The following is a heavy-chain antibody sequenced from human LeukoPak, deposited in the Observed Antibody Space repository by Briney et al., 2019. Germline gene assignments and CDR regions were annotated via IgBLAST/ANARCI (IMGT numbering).Heavy chain of an antibody. Sequence: GGSLRLSCAASGFTFSSYWMSWVRQAPGKGLEWVADIKQDESEKYYVDSVKGRFTISRDNAKSSLYLQMNSLRAEDTAVYYCARALDSSSSRYQAFEEWGQGTLVTVSS. V-gene: IGHV3-7*01. CDR1: GFTFSSYW. J-gene: IGHJ4*02. CDR3: ARALDSSSSRYQAFEE. D-gene: IGHD2-2*01. CDR2: IKQDESEK.